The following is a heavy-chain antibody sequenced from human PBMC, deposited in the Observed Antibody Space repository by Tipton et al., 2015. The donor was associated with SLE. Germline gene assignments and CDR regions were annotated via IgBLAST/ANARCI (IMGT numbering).Heavy chain of an antibody. Sequence: TLSLTCAVYGGSFSGYYWSWIRQPPGKGLEWIGEINHSGSTNYSPSLKSRVTISVDTSKNQFTLKLSSVTAADTAVYYCARSSPLYYYYYYMDVWGKGTTVTVSS. CDR1: GGSFSGYY. CDR3: ARSSPLYYYYYYMDV. V-gene: IGHV4-34*01. J-gene: IGHJ6*03. CDR2: INHSGST.